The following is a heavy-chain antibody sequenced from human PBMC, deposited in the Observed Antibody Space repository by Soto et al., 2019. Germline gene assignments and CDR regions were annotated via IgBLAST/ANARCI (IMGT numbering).Heavy chain of an antibody. J-gene: IGHJ6*03. CDR1: GFTFSSYA. CDR3: AKTPSLKQPQHYYYMDV. V-gene: IGHV3-23*01. Sequence: GGSLRLSCAASGFTFSSYAMSWVRQAPGKGLEWVSAISGSGGSTYYADSVKGRFTISRDNSKNTLYLQMNSLRAEDTAVYYCAKTPSLKQPQHYYYMDVWGKGTMVTVSS. CDR2: ISGSGGST. D-gene: IGHD6-13*01.